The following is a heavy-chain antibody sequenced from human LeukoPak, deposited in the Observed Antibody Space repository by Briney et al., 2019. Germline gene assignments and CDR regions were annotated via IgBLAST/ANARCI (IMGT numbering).Heavy chain of an antibody. J-gene: IGHJ4*02. CDR1: GGSITGYY. CDR2: VSDTGRA. CDR3: ARGTDITPISGYYSFVY. V-gene: IGHV4-4*07. D-gene: IGHD5-12*01. Sequence: SETLSLTCTVSGGSITGYYWTWIRQPAGKGLEWIGRVSDTGRAYYNPSLERRDTISLDTSNNRFSLKVTSVTAADTAVYYCARGTDITPISGYYSFVYWGQGTVVSVSS.